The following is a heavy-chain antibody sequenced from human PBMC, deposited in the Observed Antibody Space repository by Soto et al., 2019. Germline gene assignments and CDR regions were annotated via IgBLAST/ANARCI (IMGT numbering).Heavy chain of an antibody. V-gene: IGHV3-21*01. J-gene: IGHJ6*02. CDR1: GFTFSSYS. CDR2: ISSSSSYI. CDR3: ARDDQSYGMDV. Sequence: PGGSLRLSCAASGFTFSSYSMNWVRQAPGKGLEWVSSISSSSSYIYYADSVKGRFTISRDNAKNSLYLQMNSLGAEDTAVYYCARDDQSYGMDVWGQGTTVTVSS.